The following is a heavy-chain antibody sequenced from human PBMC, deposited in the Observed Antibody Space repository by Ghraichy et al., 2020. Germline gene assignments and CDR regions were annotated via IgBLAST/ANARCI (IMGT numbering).Heavy chain of an antibody. CDR2: IYYSGST. V-gene: IGHV4-59*08. CDR1: GGSISSYY. D-gene: IGHD2-2*01. Sequence: SETLSLTCTVSGGSISSYYWSWIRQPPGKGLEWIGYIYYSGSTNYNPSLKSRVTISVDTSKNQFSLKLSSVTAADTAVYYCARGAAALPQLYYFDYWGQGTLVTVSS. J-gene: IGHJ4*02. CDR3: ARGAAALPQLYYFDY.